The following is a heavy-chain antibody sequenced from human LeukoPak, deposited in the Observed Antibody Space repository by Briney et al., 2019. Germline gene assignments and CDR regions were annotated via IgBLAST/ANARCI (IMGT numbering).Heavy chain of an antibody. Sequence: PGGSLRLSCAASGFTFSSYGMSWVRQAPGKGLEWVSAISGSGGSTYYADSVKGRFTISRDNSKNTLYLQMNSLRAEDTAVYYCARAYCSGGSCYYAFDIWGQGTMVTVSS. CDR3: ARAYCSGGSCYYAFDI. CDR2: ISGSGGST. D-gene: IGHD2-15*01. J-gene: IGHJ3*02. CDR1: GFTFSSYG. V-gene: IGHV3-23*01.